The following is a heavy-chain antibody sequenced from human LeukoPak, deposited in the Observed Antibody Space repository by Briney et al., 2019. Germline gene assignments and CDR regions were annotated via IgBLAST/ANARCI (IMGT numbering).Heavy chain of an antibody. Sequence: SETLSLTCAVYGGSFSGYYWSWIRQPPGKGLEWIGEINHSGSTNYNPSLKSRVTISVDTSKNQFSLKLSSVTAADTAVYYCARGDLKNYYYMDVWGKGTTVTVSS. J-gene: IGHJ6*03. CDR1: GGSFSGYY. V-gene: IGHV4-34*01. CDR3: ARGDLKNYYYMDV. CDR2: INHSGST.